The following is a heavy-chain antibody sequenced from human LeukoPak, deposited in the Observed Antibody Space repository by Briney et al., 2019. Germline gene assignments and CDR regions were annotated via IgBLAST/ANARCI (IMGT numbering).Heavy chain of an antibody. D-gene: IGHD7-27*01. V-gene: IGHV4-59*02. J-gene: IGHJ4*02. Sequence: SETLSLTCTVSGGSVSDYYWGWIRQSPGKALEWIGYIYYTETSYSPSLKSRVTISADTSRDQFSLKLSSVTAADTAVYYCASRKLGNDYWGQGILVTVTS. CDR1: GGSVSDYY. CDR3: ASRKLGNDY. CDR2: IYYTET.